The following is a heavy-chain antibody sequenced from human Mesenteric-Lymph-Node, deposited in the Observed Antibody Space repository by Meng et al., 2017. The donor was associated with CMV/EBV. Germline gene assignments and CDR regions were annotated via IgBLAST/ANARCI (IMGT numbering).Heavy chain of an antibody. CDR3: ARDRLFYYDTSGDGEKWFGP. V-gene: IGHV4-39*07. J-gene: IGHJ5*02. CDR2: IYSGGTT. Sequence: GSLRLSCTVSGGSISSSPYYWGWIRQPPGKGLEWIGCIYSGGTTYYNPSLKSRVTVSEDPSNNQFSLRLTSVTAADTAIYYCARDRLFYYDTSGDGEKWFGPWGQGTLVTVSS. CDR1: GGSISSSPYY. D-gene: IGHD3-22*01.